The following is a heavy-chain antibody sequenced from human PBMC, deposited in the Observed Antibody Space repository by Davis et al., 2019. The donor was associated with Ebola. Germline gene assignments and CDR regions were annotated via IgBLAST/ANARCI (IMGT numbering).Heavy chain of an antibody. CDR2: ISGSGGST. J-gene: IGHJ6*04. D-gene: IGHD3-3*01. CDR1: GFTFSSYA. V-gene: IGHV3-23*01. Sequence: GESLKTSCAASGFTFSSYAMSWVRQAPGKGLEWVSAISGSGGSTYYADSVKGRFTISRDNSKKTLYLQINSLRAEDTAVYYCAKSGLSFGVVKYHYGMDVWGKGTTVTVSS. CDR3: AKSGLSFGVVKYHYGMDV.